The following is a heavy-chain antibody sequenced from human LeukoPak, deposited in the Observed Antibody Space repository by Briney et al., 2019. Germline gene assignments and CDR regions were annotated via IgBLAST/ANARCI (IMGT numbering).Heavy chain of an antibody. J-gene: IGHJ4*02. CDR3: VRVDTSGYCYELSFDY. D-gene: IGHD3-22*01. CDR1: GFTLGRYW. V-gene: IGHV3-7*01. Sequence: PGGSLRLSCAASGFTLGRYWMSWVRQAPGKGLEWVANTKKDGSEKEYVDSVKGRFTISRDNAKNSLYLQMNSLRVEDTAVYYCVRVDTSGYCYELSFDYWGQGTLVTVSS. CDR2: TKKDGSEK.